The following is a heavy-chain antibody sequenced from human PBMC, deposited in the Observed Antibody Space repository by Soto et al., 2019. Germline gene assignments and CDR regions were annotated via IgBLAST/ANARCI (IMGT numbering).Heavy chain of an antibody. CDR3: ASRPSGSGFDP. D-gene: IGHD1-26*01. CDR2: IYHSGST. CDR1: GGSISSGGYS. Sequence: QLQLQESGSGLVKPSQTLSLTCAVSGGSISSGGYSWSWIRQPPGKGLECIGYIYHSGSTYYHPSLKSRVTISVDRSKTQFSLKLSSVTAADTAVYYGASRPSGSGFDPWGQGTMVTVSS. V-gene: IGHV4-30-2*01. J-gene: IGHJ5*02.